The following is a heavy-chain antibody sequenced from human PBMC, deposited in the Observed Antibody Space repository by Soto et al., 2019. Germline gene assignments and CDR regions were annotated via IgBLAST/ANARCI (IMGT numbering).Heavy chain of an antibody. CDR2: IYYSGST. CDR1: GGSISSYY. CDR3: ARVRGYYDSSGYPIDY. D-gene: IGHD3-22*01. Sequence: PSETLSLTCTVSGGSISSYYWSWIRQPPGKGLEWIGYIYYSGSTNYNPSLKSRVTISVDTSKNQFSLKLSSVTAADTAVYYCARVRGYYDSSGYPIDYWGQGTLVTVS. J-gene: IGHJ4*02. V-gene: IGHV4-59*01.